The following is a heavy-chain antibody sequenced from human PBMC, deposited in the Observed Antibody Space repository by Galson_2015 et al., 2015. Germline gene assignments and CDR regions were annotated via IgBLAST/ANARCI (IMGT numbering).Heavy chain of an antibody. V-gene: IGHV3-9*01. CDR1: GFTFDDYA. J-gene: IGHJ4*02. D-gene: IGHD3-10*01. Sequence: SLRLSCAASGFTFDDYAMHWVRQAPGKGLEWVSGISWNSGSIGYADSVKGRFTISRDNAKNSLYLQMNSLRAEDTALYYCAKASGVTMVPFGDWGQGTLVTVSS. CDR3: AKASGVTMVPFGD. CDR2: ISWNSGSI.